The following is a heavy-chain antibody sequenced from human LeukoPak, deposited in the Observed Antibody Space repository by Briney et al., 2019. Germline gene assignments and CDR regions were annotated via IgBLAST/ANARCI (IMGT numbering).Heavy chain of an antibody. CDR2: VKNRGDGMAT. D-gene: IGHD3-16*01. CDR1: TFTKAW. Sequence: GGSLRLSCVLSTFTKAWMNWVRQAPGKGLEWVGRVKNRGDGMATDYAAPVKGRFIISRDDSKKTVYLQMDSLKTEDTAVYFCTTEYFGGFEYWGQGTLVTVSS. CDR3: TTEYFGGFEY. V-gene: IGHV3-15*07. J-gene: IGHJ4*02.